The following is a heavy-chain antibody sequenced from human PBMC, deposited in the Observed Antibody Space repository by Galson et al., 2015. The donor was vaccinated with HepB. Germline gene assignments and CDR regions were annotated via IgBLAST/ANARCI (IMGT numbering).Heavy chain of an antibody. Sequence: QSGAEVKKPGESLRISCKASGYTFTSYAMHWVRQAPGQRLEWMGWINAGNGNPKYSQKFQGRVTITRDTSASTAYMELSSLRSEDTAVYYCARAEGQLVDGAFDIWGQGTMVTVSS. V-gene: IGHV1-3*01. D-gene: IGHD6-13*01. CDR1: GYTFTSYA. J-gene: IGHJ3*02. CDR3: ARAEGQLVDGAFDI. CDR2: INAGNGNP.